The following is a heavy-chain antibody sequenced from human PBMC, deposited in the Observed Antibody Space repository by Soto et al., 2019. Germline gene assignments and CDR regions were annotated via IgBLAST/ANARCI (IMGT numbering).Heavy chain of an antibody. CDR3: ARVVGALGHWFDP. J-gene: IGHJ5*02. CDR2: ISAYNGNT. CDR1: GYTFTSYD. Sequence: QVQLVQSGGEVKKPGASVKVSCKASGYTFTSYDISWVRQAPGQGLEWMGRISAYNGNTNYAQKLQGRVTMTTDTSPSTAYMERRSLRSDDTAVYYCARVVGALGHWFDPWGQGTLVTVSS. D-gene: IGHD1-26*01. V-gene: IGHV1-18*01.